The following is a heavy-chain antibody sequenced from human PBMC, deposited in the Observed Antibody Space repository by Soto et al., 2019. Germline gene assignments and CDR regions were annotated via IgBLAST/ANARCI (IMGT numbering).Heavy chain of an antibody. CDR3: VKQGTTSRNFFDY. D-gene: IGHD2-2*01. CDR2: ISNNRKNT. J-gene: IGHJ4*02. V-gene: IGHV3-64D*06. Sequence: GGSLRLSCAASGFTFSSYTMNWVRQAPGKGLEYVSAISNNRKNTYYAESVKGRFIISRDNSKNTLFLQMSSLRAEDTAVYYCVKQGTTSRNFFDYWGQGTLVTVSS. CDR1: GFTFSSYT.